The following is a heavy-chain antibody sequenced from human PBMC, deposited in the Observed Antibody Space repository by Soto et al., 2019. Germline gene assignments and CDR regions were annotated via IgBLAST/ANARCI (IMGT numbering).Heavy chain of an antibody. D-gene: IGHD3-22*01. CDR2: IDPSDSQT. CDR3: ARQIYDSDTGPNFQYYFDS. J-gene: IGHJ4*02. V-gene: IGHV5-10-1*01. CDR1: GYSFAGYW. Sequence: PGESLKISCRGSGYSFAGYWITWVRQKPGKGLEWMGRIDPSDSQTYYSPSFRGHVTISATKSITTVFLQWSSLRASDTAMYYCARQIYDSDTGPNFQYYFDSWGQGTPVTVSS.